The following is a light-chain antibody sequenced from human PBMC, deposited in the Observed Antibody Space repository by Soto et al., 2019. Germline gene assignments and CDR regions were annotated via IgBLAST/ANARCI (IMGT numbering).Light chain of an antibody. J-gene: IGLJ1*01. CDR1: SXNIGAAYNY. CDR2: EVN. V-gene: IGLV2-8*01. Sequence: QSVLTQPPSVSGAPGQRVTISCTGSSXNIGAAYNYVSWYQQHPGKAPKLMIYEVNKRPSGVPDRFSGSKSGNTASLTVSGLQAEDEADYYCSSYAGSSNVFGTGTKVTVL. CDR3: SSYAGSSNV.